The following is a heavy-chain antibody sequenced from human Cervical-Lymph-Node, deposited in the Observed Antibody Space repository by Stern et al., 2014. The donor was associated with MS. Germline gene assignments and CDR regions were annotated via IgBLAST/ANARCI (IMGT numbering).Heavy chain of an antibody. Sequence: EVQLVESGAEVKKPGESLKISCKGSEYNFNTHWIAWVRQMPGKGLEWLGNIHPGNSDARSDPSLQGQVSISAGKSITTAYLHFSSLKASDSAMYFCARHGGPNWNHEAHNWFDPWGQGTLVTVSS. J-gene: IGHJ5*02. V-gene: IGHV5-51*03. CDR3: ARHGGPNWNHEAHNWFDP. D-gene: IGHD1-14*01. CDR2: IHPGNSDA. CDR1: EYNFNTHW.